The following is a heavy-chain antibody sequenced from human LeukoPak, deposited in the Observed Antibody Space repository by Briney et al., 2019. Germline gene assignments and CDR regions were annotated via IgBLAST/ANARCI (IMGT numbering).Heavy chain of an antibody. CDR1: GFTFSSYA. CDR3: AKDRAYCGGDCYPGSDFDY. V-gene: IGHV3-23*01. CDR2: ISGSGGST. Sequence: PGGSLRLSCAASGFTFSSYAMSWVRQAQGKGLEWVSAISGSGGSTYYADSVKGRFTISRDNSKNTLYLQMNSLRAEDTAVYYCAKDRAYCGGDCYPGSDFDYWGQGTLVTVSS. D-gene: IGHD2-21*02. J-gene: IGHJ4*02.